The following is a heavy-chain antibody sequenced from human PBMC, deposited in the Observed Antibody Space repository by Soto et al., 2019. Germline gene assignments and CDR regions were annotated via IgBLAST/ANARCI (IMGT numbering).Heavy chain of an antibody. V-gene: IGHV1-69*06. CDR3: ARVGGTGGYTYGLDY. D-gene: IGHD5-18*01. J-gene: IGHJ4*02. CDR2: IIPVFGTG. Sequence: SVKVSCKASGGTFSSYAISWVRQAPGQGLEWMGGIIPVFGTGIYAQKFQGRVTITADKSTNTAYMELSSLRSEDTTVYFCARVGGTGGYTYGLDYWGQGTLVTVSS. CDR1: GGTFSSYA.